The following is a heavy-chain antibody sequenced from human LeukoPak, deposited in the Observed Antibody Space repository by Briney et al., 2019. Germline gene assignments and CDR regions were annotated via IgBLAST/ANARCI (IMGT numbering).Heavy chain of an antibody. CDR1: GYTFTGYY. Sequence: ASVKVSCKASGYTFTGYYMHWVRQAPGQGLEWMGWINPNSGGTNYAQKFQGRVTMTRDTSISTAYMELSRLRSDDTAVYYCARPLSNYDSSGYEPALDYWGQGTLVTVSS. J-gene: IGHJ4*02. CDR2: INPNSGGT. V-gene: IGHV1-2*02. D-gene: IGHD3-22*01. CDR3: ARPLSNYDSSGYEPALDY.